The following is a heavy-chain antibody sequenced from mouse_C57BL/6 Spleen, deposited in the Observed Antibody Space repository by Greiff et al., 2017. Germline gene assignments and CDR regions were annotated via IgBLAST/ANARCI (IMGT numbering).Heavy chain of an antibody. J-gene: IGHJ4*01. CDR3: TREGITTVVASDYAMDY. D-gene: IGHD1-1*01. V-gene: IGHV5-9-1*02. CDR1: GFTFSSYA. CDR2: LSSGGDYI. Sequence: EVQVVESGEGLVKPGGSLKLSCAASGFTFSSYAMSWVRQTPEKRLEWVAYLSSGGDYIYYADTVKGRFTISRDNARNTLYLQMSSLKSEDTAMYYCTREGITTVVASDYAMDYWGQGTSVTVSS.